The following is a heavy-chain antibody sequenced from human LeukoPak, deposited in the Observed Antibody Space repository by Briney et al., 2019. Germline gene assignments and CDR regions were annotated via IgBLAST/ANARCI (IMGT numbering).Heavy chain of an antibody. Sequence: ASVKVSCKASGYTFTDYAMHRVRQAPGQRTEWMGWINIGNGNTRYSKEFQGRITITRDTSASTVYMELSSLTSDDRAVYYCARGRGTPGTSRDFYFYYYMDVWGTGTTVTVSS. CDR1: GYTFTDYA. CDR3: ARGRGTPGTSRDFYFYYYMDV. V-gene: IGHV1-3*03. CDR2: INIGNGNT. J-gene: IGHJ6*03. D-gene: IGHD1-1*01.